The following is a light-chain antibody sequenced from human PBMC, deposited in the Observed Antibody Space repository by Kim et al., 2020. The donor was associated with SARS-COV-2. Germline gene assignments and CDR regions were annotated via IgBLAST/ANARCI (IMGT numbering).Light chain of an antibody. Sequence: PEGTVTLTSYPSTGPGTIDPYPFWFQQKPGQAPRTLISNTNTKQSWTPARFSGSLLGGKAALTLSGAQAEDEAEYYCLLSYRGARVFGGGTQLTVL. CDR1: TGPGTIDPY. V-gene: IGLV7-46*01. J-gene: IGLJ3*02. CDR2: NTN. CDR3: LLSYRGARV.